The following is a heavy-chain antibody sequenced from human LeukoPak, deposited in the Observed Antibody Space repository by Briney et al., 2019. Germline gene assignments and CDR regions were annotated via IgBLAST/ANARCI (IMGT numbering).Heavy chain of an antibody. D-gene: IGHD5-18*01. CDR2: IYYSGST. V-gene: IGHV4-59*01. J-gene: IGHJ6*02. Sequence: SETLSPTCAVSGDSISSDYWNWIRQPPGKGLEWIGYIYYSGSTTYNPSLQSRVTISVDTSKNQLSLKLNSVTGADTAVYYCARTASRTGYYYYFGMDVWGQGTTVTVSS. CDR3: ARTASRTGYYYYFGMDV. CDR1: GDSISSDY.